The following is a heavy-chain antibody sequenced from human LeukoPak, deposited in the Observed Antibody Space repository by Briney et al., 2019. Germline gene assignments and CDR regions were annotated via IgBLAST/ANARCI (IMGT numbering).Heavy chain of an antibody. CDR2: INPNSGGT. V-gene: IGHV1-2*06. CDR3: AREPRGAAMYVPFDY. CDR1: GYTFTGYY. Sequence: ASVKVSCKASGYTFTGYYMHWVRQAPGQGLEWMGRINPNSGGTNYAQKFQGRVTMTRDTSISTAYMELSRLRSDDTAVYYCAREPRGAAMYVPFDYWGQGTLVTVSS. J-gene: IGHJ4*02. D-gene: IGHD2-2*01.